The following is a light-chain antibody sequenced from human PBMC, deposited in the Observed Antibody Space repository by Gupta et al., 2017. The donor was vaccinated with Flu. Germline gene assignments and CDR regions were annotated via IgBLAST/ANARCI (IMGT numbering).Light chain of an antibody. Sequence: GTLSLSAGERATLSCRASQSVRSSYLAWYQQKPGQAPRLLIYDASSRATGIPDRFSGSGSGADFTLTISRLEPEDFAVYYCQQEGNSPFTFGHGTKVDIK. CDR1: QSVRSSY. V-gene: IGKV3-20*01. J-gene: IGKJ3*01. CDR3: QQEGNSPFT. CDR2: DAS.